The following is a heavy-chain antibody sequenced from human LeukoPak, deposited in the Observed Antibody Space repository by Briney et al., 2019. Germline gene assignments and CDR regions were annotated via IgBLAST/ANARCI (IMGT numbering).Heavy chain of an antibody. D-gene: IGHD2-2*01. Sequence: GASVKVSCKASGYTFTGYYMHWVRQAPGQGREWMGAIIPVFGTTNYAQKFQGRVTITADTYSTTSYMELSSLTSEDTAIYYCASQYWVPAAFYYAFNVWGKGTTVSVSS. J-gene: IGHJ6*04. CDR2: IIPVFGTT. CDR1: GYTFTGYY. V-gene: IGHV1-69*06. CDR3: ASQYWVPAAFYYAFNV.